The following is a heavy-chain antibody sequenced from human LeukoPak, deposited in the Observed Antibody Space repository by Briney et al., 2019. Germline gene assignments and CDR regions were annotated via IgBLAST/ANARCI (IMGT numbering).Heavy chain of an antibody. CDR1: GYTFTSYD. Sequence: GASVKVSCKASGYTFTSYDINWVRQATGQGLEWMGWMNPNSGNTGYAQKFQGRVTITRNTSISTAYMELSSLRSEDTAVYYCARGPSYSSSWYGINAGLHYWGQGTLVTVSS. CDR2: MNPNSGNT. V-gene: IGHV1-8*03. J-gene: IGHJ4*02. D-gene: IGHD6-13*01. CDR3: ARGPSYSSSWYGINAGLHY.